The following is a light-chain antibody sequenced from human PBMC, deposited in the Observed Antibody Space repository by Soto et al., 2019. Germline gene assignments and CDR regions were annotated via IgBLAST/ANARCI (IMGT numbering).Light chain of an antibody. Sequence: QSVLTQPASVSGSPGQSITISCTGTSSDVGSYDLVSWYQQHPGKAPKLIIYEVNKRPSGVSDRFSGSESGSTASLTISGLQAEDETDYYCCSYAGSVSFWVFGGGTQLTVL. J-gene: IGLJ3*02. V-gene: IGLV2-23*02. CDR1: SSDVGSYDL. CDR2: EVN. CDR3: CSYAGSVSFWV.